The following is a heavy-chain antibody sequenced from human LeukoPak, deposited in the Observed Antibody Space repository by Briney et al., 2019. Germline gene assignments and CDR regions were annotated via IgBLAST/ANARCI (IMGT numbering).Heavy chain of an antibody. V-gene: IGHV1-8*03. CDR3: ARAGGRSWTNDWFDP. J-gene: IGHJ5*02. CDR2: MNPNSGNT. CDR1: GYTFTDYY. D-gene: IGHD1-26*01. Sequence: ASVKVSCKASGYTFTDYYINWVRQAPGQGLEWMGWMNPNSGNTGYAQKFQGRVTITRNTSISTAYMELSSLRSEDTAVYYCARAGGRSWTNDWFDPWGQGTLVTVSS.